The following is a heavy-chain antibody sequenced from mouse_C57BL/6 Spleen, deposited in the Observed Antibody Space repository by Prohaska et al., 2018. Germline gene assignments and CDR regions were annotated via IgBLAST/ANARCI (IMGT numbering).Heavy chain of an antibody. CDR3: ARTGDEEDWYFDV. Sequence: SVKLSCKASGYTFTSYWMHWVKQRPGQGLGWIGMIHPKSGSTNYNEKYKSKATLTVDKSSSTAYMQLSSLTSEDSAVDYWARTGDEEDWYFDVWGTGTTVTVAS. CDR2: IHPKSGST. D-gene: IGHD3-3*01. CDR1: GYTFTSYW. J-gene: IGHJ1*03. V-gene: IGHV1-64*01.